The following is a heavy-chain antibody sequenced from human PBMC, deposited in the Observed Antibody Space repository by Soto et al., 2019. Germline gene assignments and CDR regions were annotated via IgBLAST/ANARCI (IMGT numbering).Heavy chain of an antibody. CDR3: ARGPPRNFNNWFDP. D-gene: IGHD3-3*01. J-gene: IGHJ5*02. Sequence: SVMVSCTASGGTFSSYAISWVRQATGQGLEWMGGIIPIFGTANYAQKFQGRVTITADESTSTAYMELSSLRSEDTAVYYCARGPPRNFNNWFDPWGQGTLVTVS. V-gene: IGHV1-69*01. CDR2: IIPIFGTA. CDR1: GGTFSSYA.